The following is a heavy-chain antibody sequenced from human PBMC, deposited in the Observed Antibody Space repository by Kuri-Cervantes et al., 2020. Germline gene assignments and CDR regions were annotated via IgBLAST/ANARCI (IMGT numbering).Heavy chain of an antibody. J-gene: IGHJ4*02. D-gene: IGHD3-9*01. V-gene: IGHV1-2*02. CDR3: ATPTGVFGNFDWLSFDY. CDR1: GYTFTGYY. CDR2: INPNSGGT. Sequence: ASVKVSCKASGYTFTGYYMHWVRQAPGQGLEWMGWINPNSGGTNYAQKFQGRVTITADESTSTAYMELSSLRSEDTAVYYCATPTGVFGNFDWLSFDYWGQGTLVTVSS.